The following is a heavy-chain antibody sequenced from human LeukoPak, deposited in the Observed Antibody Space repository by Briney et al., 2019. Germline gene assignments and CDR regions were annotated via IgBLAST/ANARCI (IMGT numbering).Heavy chain of an antibody. CDR3: ARVWELSFDY. Sequence: GASLTLSCAASGFTVTTDHMSWVRQPPGKGLEWVSIVYTDGRTYHADPVKGRFTISRDNSKNTVHLHMNSLTAEDTAVYYCARVWELSFDYWGQGTLVSVSS. CDR2: VYTDGRT. D-gene: IGHD1-26*01. CDR1: GFTVTTDH. V-gene: IGHV3-53*01. J-gene: IGHJ4*02.